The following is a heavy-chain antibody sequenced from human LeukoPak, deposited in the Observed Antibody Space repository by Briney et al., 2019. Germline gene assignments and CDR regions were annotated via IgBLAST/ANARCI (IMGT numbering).Heavy chain of an antibody. D-gene: IGHD3-3*01. CDR1: GGSISSSSYY. CDR3: ARMGPSSYYDFWDV. J-gene: IGHJ6*04. V-gene: IGHV4-39*07. Sequence: SETLSLTCTVSGGSISSSSYYWGWIRQPPGKGLEWIGSIYYSGSTYYNPSLKSRVTIPVDTFKNQFSLKLSSVTAADTAVYYCARMGPSSYYDFWDVWGKGTTVTVSS. CDR2: IYYSGST.